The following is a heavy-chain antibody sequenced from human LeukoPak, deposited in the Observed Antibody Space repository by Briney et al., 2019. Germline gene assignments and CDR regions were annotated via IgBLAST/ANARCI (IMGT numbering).Heavy chain of an antibody. CDR3: ARGGRGAAAGTSWFDP. V-gene: IGHV4-59*08. CDR1: GGSISSYY. D-gene: IGHD6-13*01. CDR2: LYYSGST. Sequence: SETLSLTCTVSGGSISSYYWSWIRQPPGMGLEWTGYLYYSGSTNYNPSLKSRVTISVDRSKNQFPLKLSSVTAADTAVYYCARGGRGAAAGTSWFDPWGQGTLVTVSS. J-gene: IGHJ5*02.